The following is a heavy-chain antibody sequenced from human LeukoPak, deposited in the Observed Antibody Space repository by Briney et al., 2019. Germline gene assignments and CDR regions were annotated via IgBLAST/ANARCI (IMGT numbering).Heavy chain of an antibody. Sequence: PGGSLRLSCAASGFTFSSYVMSWVRQAPGKGLEWVSAISGSGGSTYYADSVRGRFTISSDNSKNTLYLQVNSLRAEDTAVYYCAKDPSSSGWYGLIVYWGQGTLVTVSS. CDR2: ISGSGGST. V-gene: IGHV3-23*01. CDR1: GFTFSSYV. CDR3: AKDPSSSGWYGLIVY. J-gene: IGHJ4*02. D-gene: IGHD6-19*01.